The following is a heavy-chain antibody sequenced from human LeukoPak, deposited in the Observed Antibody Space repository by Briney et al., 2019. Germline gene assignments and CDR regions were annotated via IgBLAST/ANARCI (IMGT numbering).Heavy chain of an antibody. CDR2: INHSGST. Sequence: SETLSLTCAVYGGSFSGYYWSWIRQPPGKGLEWIGEINHSGSTNYNPSLKSRVTISVDTSKNQSSLKLSSVTAADTAVYYCARGPIRYFDWLRFDGMDVWGQGTTVTVSS. CDR1: GGSFSGYY. V-gene: IGHV4-34*01. J-gene: IGHJ6*02. CDR3: ARGPIRYFDWLRFDGMDV. D-gene: IGHD3-9*01.